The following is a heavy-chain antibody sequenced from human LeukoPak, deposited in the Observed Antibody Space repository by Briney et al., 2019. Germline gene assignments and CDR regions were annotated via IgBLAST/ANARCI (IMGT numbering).Heavy chain of an antibody. CDR1: GGSISSYY. CDR3: ARDHCANGVWWFDY. V-gene: IGHV4-59*01. D-gene: IGHD2-8*01. CDR2: IYYSGST. Sequence: SETLSLTCTVSGGSISSYYWSWIRQPPGKGLEWIGYIYYSGSTNYNPSLKSRVTISVDTSKNQFSLKLSSVTAADTAVYYCARDHCANGVWWFDYRGQGTLVTVSS. J-gene: IGHJ4*02.